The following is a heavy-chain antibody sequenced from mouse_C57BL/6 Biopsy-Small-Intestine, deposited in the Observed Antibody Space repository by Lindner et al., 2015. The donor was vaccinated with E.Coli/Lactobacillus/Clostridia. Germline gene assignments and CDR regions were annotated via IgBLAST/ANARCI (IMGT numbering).Heavy chain of an antibody. Sequence: VQLQGLGRVLARPGASVKMSCKTSGYTFTSYWMHWVKQRPGQGLEWIGAIYPGNSDTSYNQKFKGKAKLTAVTSASTAYMELSSLTNEDSAVYYCTREDYYGNYVPFDYWGQGTTLTVSS. D-gene: IGHD2-1*01. CDR3: TREDYYGNYVPFDY. CDR1: GYTFTSYW. V-gene: IGHV1-5*01. J-gene: IGHJ2*01. CDR2: IYPGNSDT.